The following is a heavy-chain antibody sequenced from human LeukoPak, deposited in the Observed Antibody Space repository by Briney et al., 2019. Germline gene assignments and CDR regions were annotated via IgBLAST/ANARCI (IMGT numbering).Heavy chain of an antibody. D-gene: IGHD3-10*02. CDR2: IYSDGST. CDR3: AELGITMIGGV. J-gene: IGHJ6*04. CDR1: GFTVSSNY. Sequence: GGSLRLSCAASGFTVSSNYMSWVRQAPGKGLEWVSVIYSDGSTYYADSVKGRFTISRDNAKNSLYLQMNSLRAEDTAVYYCAELGITMIGGVWGKGTTVTISS. V-gene: IGHV3-53*01.